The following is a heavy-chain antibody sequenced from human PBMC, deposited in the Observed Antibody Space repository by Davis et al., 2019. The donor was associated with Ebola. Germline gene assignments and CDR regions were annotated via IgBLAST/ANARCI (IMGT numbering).Heavy chain of an antibody. Sequence: ASVTVSCKPSGYIFTTYYIHWVRQAPGQGLEWMGWINPHGGATKYAQRFQDRVNMTRDMSISTAYMDLSRLKSDDTAVYYCARGRSSSRWAFDMWGQGTMVTVSS. D-gene: IGHD6-13*01. CDR2: INPHGGAT. V-gene: IGHV1-2*02. J-gene: IGHJ3*02. CDR1: GYIFTTYY. CDR3: ARGRSSSRWAFDM.